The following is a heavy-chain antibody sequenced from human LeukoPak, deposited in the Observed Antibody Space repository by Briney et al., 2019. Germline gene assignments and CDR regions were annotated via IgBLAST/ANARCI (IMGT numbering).Heavy chain of an antibody. Sequence: ASVKVPCKASVYTFTSYGINWVRQAPGQGLEWMGWISGFNGNTNYAQKLQGRVTMTTDTSTSTAYMDLRSLRSDDTAVYFCARNFLVGDYIGGDWFDLWGQGTLVTVSS. D-gene: IGHD4-17*01. CDR3: ARNFLVGDYIGGDWFDL. V-gene: IGHV1-18*01. CDR2: ISGFNGNT. J-gene: IGHJ5*02. CDR1: VYTFTSYG.